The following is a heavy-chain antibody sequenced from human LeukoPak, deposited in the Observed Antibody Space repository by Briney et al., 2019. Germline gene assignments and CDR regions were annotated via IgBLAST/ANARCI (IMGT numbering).Heavy chain of an antibody. CDR1: VFSFTNYW. V-gene: IGHV5-51*01. CDR2: IYPGDSDT. D-gene: IGHD1-1*01. J-gene: IGHJ4*02. CDR3: ARRGGGGTGGFYFDY. Sequence: GESLKISCKASVFSFTNYWIAWVRQTPGQGLEWMGSIYPGDSDTRYNPSFQGQVTISADKSIKTAYLQWSSLKASDTAIYYCARRGGGGTGGFYFDYWGQGSLVTVSS.